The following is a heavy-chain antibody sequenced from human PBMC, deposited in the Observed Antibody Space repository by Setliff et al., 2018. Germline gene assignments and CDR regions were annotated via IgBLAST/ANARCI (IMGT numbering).Heavy chain of an antibody. J-gene: IGHJ5*02. CDR1: GGSISSSSYY. CDR3: AKGRRISYSSGWLNWFDP. CDR2: IYYSGST. V-gene: IGHV4-39*07. D-gene: IGHD6-19*01. Sequence: SETLSLTCTVSGGSISSSSYYWGWIRQPPGKGLEWIGSIYYSGSTYYNPSLKSRVTISVDTSKNQFSLKLSSVTAADTAVYYCAKGRRISYSSGWLNWFDPWGQGTPVTVSS.